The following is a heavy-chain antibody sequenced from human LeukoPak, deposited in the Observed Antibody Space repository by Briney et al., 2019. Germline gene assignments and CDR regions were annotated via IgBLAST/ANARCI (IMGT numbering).Heavy chain of an antibody. Sequence: GGSLRLSCVTSGFSFNNYWMHWVRQVAGKGPVWLSHINTDGSITSYADSVKGRFTISRDNAKNSLYLQMNSLRAEDTAVYYCARDKIVGATHFDHWGQGTLVTVSS. D-gene: IGHD1-26*01. J-gene: IGHJ4*02. V-gene: IGHV3-74*01. CDR1: GFSFNNYW. CDR2: INTDGSIT. CDR3: ARDKIVGATHFDH.